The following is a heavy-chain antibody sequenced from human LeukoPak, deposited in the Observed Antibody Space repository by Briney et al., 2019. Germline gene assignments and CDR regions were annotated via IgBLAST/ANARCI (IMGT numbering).Heavy chain of an antibody. CDR2: ISDSGGST. CDR3: AKRGVVIRVILVGFHREAYYFES. D-gene: IGHD3/OR15-3a*01. Sequence: GGSLRLSCAASGFTFNAYWLSWVRQAPGRGLEWVAGISDSGGSTKYADSVKGRFTISRDNPKNTLYLQMNSLRAEDTAVYFCAKRGVVIRVILVGFHREAYYFESWGQGALVTVSS. J-gene: IGHJ4*02. V-gene: IGHV3-23*01. CDR1: GFTFNAYW.